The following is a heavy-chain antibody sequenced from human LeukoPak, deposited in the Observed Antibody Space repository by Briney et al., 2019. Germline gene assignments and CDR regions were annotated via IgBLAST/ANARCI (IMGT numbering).Heavy chain of an antibody. CDR2: IGTAGDT. D-gene: IGHD6-13*01. CDR1: GFTFSSYD. CDR3: ARGGQQLGEFDC. Sequence: AGGSLRLSCAASGFTFSSYDMHWVRQATGKGLEWVSAIGTAGDTYYPGSVKGRFTISRENAKNSLYLQMNSLRAGDTAVYYCARGGQQLGEFDCWSQGTLVTVSS. J-gene: IGHJ4*02. V-gene: IGHV3-13*01.